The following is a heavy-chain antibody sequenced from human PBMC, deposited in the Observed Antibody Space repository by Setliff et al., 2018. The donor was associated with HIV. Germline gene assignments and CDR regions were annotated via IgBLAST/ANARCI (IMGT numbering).Heavy chain of an antibody. CDR2: INHSGST. CDR3: TVYNTGSSKDHY. D-gene: IGHD2-8*02. CDR1: GGSITRTPYY. V-gene: IGHV4-39*07. J-gene: IGHJ4*02. Sequence: ASETLSLTCTVSGGSITRTPYYWGWIRQPPGKGLEWIGEINHSGSTAYNPSLKSRVTISVDTSKNQFSLKLNSVTAADTAVYYCTVYNTGSSKDHYWGQGTPVTVSS.